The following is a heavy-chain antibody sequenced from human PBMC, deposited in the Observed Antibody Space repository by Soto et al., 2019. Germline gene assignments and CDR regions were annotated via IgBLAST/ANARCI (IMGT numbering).Heavy chain of an antibody. J-gene: IGHJ4*02. CDR3: ARGDCSGGSCYSPNDY. CDR1: GGSIGSGGYY. V-gene: IGHV4-31*03. CDR2: IYYSGST. D-gene: IGHD2-15*01. Sequence: QVQLQESGPGLVKPSQTLSLTCTVSGGSIGSGGYYWSWIRQHPGKGLEWIGYIYYSGSTYYNPSLKSRVTISVDTSKNQFSLKLSSVTAADTAVYYCARGDCSGGSCYSPNDYWGQGTLVTVSS.